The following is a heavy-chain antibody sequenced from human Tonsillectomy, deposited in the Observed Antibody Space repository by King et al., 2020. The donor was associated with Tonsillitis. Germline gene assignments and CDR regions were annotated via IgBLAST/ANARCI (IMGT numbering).Heavy chain of an antibody. CDR2: VSGSSIST. D-gene: IGHD3-10*01. J-gene: IGHJ4*02. V-gene: IGHV3-23*04. CDR3: AKPDSGRLPYYVDS. Sequence: VQLVESGGGLVQPGGSLRLSCAASGFSFSSFAMSWVRQAPGKGLEWVSTVSGSSISTYYADSVKGRFTISRDNSKNTLFLQINSLRPEDTALYYCAKPDSGRLPYYVDSWGQGTLVTVSS. CDR1: GFSFSSFA.